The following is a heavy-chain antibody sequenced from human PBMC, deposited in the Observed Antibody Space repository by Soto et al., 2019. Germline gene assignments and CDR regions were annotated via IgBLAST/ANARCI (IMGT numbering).Heavy chain of an antibody. V-gene: IGHV1-2*02. CDR2: INPNSGGT. CDR3: ERAGTVRYGMDV. Sequence: ASVKVSCKASGYTFNDYYMHWVRQAPGQGLESMGWINPNSGGTNFAQKFQGRVTMTRDTSFTTAYMELTRLTSDDTAVYYCERAGTVRYGMDVWGQGTTVTVSS. CDR1: GYTFNDYY. D-gene: IGHD3-10*01. J-gene: IGHJ6*02.